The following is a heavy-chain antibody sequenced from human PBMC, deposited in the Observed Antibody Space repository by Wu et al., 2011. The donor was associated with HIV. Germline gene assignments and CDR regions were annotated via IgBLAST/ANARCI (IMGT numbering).Heavy chain of an antibody. CDR2: IIPMFNTA. D-gene: IGHD2/OR15-2a*01. V-gene: IGHV1-69*14. CDR1: GGTFRSYV. CDR3: ATDPTIVGEG. J-gene: IGHJ1*01. Sequence: QVQLVQSGAEVKRPGSSVRVSCKASGGTFRSYVISWVRQAPGQGLEWMGRIIPMFNTANYAQNFQSRLTLTADKSTSTAYMELSSLRSEDTAVYYCATDPTIVGEGWGQGTRVTVSS.